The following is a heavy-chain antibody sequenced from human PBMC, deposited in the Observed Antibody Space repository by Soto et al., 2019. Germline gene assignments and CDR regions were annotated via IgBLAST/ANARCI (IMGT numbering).Heavy chain of an antibody. Sequence: QLQLQESGPGLVKPSETLSLTCSVSGASISSNSYYWVWIRQPPGKGLEWIGSIHYSGRTYYNPSLKSRVTISLDTSKNQFSLKLSSVTAADTSVYDCASRRREEDCSIATCYVRYWGQGTLVTVSS. V-gene: IGHV4-39*01. CDR1: GASISSNSYY. J-gene: IGHJ4*02. D-gene: IGHD2-2*01. CDR3: ASRRREEDCSIATCYVRY. CDR2: IHYSGRT.